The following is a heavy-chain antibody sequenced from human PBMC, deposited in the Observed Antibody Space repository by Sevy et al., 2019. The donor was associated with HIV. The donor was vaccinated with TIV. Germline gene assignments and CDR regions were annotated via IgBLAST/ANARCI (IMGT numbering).Heavy chain of an antibody. CDR1: GFTFCNYA. J-gene: IGHJ4*02. V-gene: IGHV3-23*01. D-gene: IGHD3-3*01. CDR3: SKGLSNTKFGVDKLFDY. CDR2: LSGNGGYT. Sequence: GGSLRLSCAASGFTFCNYAMSWVRQAPGKGLEWGSSLSGNGGYTYYEDSVKGRLTVSRDNSTNTLELQKNTLRAADKALYYCSKGLSNTKFGVDKLFDYWGQGTLVTVSS.